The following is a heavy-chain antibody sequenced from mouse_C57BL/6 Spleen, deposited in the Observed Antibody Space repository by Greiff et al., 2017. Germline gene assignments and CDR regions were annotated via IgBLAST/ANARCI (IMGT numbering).Heavy chain of an antibody. V-gene: IGHV7-3*01. CDR2: IRNKANGYTT. D-gene: IGHD4-1*01. J-gene: IGHJ3*01. Sequence: EVQLVESGGGLVQPGGSLSLSCAASGFTFTDYYMSWVRQPPGKALEWLGFIRNKANGYTTEYSASVKGRFTISRDNSQSILYLQMNALRAEDSATYYCARSLTAAWFAYWGQGTLVTVSA. CDR3: ARSLTAAWFAY. CDR1: GFTFTDYY.